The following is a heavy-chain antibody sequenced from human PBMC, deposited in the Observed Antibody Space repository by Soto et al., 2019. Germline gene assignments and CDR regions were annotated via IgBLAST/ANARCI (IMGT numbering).Heavy chain of an antibody. CDR3: AREGDVSYYHYGTDV. V-gene: IGHV1-18*01. CDR1: GYTFTRYG. CDR2: ISGYDGRT. D-gene: IGHD2-21*02. Sequence: QVHLVQSGAEVKKPGASVKVSCKTSGYTFTRYGISWVRQAPGQGLEWMGWISGYDGRTNFAQKVQDRVTMTTDTSTSTVDMELRSLSSDDTAVYYCAREGDVSYYHYGTDVWGQGTTVTVSS. J-gene: IGHJ6*02.